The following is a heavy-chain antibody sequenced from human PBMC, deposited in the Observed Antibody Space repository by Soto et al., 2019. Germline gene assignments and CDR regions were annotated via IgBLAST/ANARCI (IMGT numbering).Heavy chain of an antibody. CDR3: GKVGYCSGGSCYWGIDY. CDR1: GFTFSSYA. J-gene: IGHJ4*02. CDR2: ISGSGGST. D-gene: IGHD2-15*01. V-gene: IGHV3-23*01. Sequence: LRLSCAASGFTFSSYAMSWVRQAPGKGLEWVSAISGSGGSTYYADSVKGRFTISRDNSKNTLYLQMNSLRAEDTAVYYCGKVGYCSGGSCYWGIDYWGQGTLVTVSS.